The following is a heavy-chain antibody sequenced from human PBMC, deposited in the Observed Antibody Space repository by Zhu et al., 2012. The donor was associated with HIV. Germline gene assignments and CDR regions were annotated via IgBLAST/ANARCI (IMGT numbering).Heavy chain of an antibody. Sequence: QVQLQESGLGLVKPSETVSLTCTVSAGSVNSYYWNWIRQPPGKGLEWIGNIYYSGSTNFNSSLKRRVTISLDTSKNQFSLKLSSVTAADTAMYYCAGLRAGAAGWVDYWGQGNPGHRLL. CDR2: IYYSGST. J-gene: IGHJ4*02. CDR3: AGLRAGAAGWVDY. CDR1: AGSVNSYY. D-gene: IGHD1-26*01. V-gene: IGHV4-59*02.